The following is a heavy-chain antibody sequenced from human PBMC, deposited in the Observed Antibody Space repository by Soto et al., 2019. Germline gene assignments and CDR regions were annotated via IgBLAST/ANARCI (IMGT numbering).Heavy chain of an antibody. Sequence: QVQLVESGGGVVQHGRSLRLSCAASGFTFSSYAMHWVRQAPGKGLEWVAVISYDGSNKYYADSVKGRFTISRDNSKNTLYLQMNSLRAEDTAVYYCARDEVGATVGYYYGMDVWGQGTTVTVSS. CDR1: GFTFSSYA. CDR3: ARDEVGATVGYYYGMDV. D-gene: IGHD1-26*01. CDR2: ISYDGSNK. V-gene: IGHV3-30-3*01. J-gene: IGHJ6*02.